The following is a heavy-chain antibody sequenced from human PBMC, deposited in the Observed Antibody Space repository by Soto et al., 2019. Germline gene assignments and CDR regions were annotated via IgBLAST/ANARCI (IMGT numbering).Heavy chain of an antibody. V-gene: IGHV1-58*01. D-gene: IGHD6-13*01. J-gene: IGHJ4*02. CDR3: AAVISVPQNIAAAGPFDY. Sequence: VASVKVSCKASGFTFTSSAVQWVRQARGQRLEWIGWIVVGSGNTNYAQKFQERVTITRDMSTSTAYMELSSLRSEDTAVYYCAAVISVPQNIAAAGPFDYWGQGTLVTVSS. CDR1: GFTFTSSA. CDR2: IVVGSGNT.